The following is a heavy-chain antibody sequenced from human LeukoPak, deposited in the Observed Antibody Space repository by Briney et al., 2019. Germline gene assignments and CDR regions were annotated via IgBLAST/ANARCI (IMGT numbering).Heavy chain of an antibody. Sequence: GGSLRLSCAASGFTFSSYAMSWVRQAPGKGLDWASAISGSGGSTYYADSVKGRFTISRDNSKNTLYLQMNSLRAEDTAVYYCAKTIAAAGRGYFQHWGQGTLVTVSS. J-gene: IGHJ1*01. CDR1: GFTFSSYA. CDR3: AKTIAAAGRGYFQH. CDR2: ISGSGGST. D-gene: IGHD6-13*01. V-gene: IGHV3-23*01.